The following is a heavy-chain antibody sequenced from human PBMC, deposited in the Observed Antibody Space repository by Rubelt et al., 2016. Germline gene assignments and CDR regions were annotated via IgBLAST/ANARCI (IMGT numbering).Heavy chain of an antibody. CDR2: INHSGST. Sequence: QVQLQQWGAGLLKPSETLSLTCAVYGGSFSGYYWSWIRQPPGKGLEWIGEINHSGSTNYNPSVNGRMTISVDTSKNQFSLKLSSVTAADTAVYYCARGRRGSSSWLGRDYYGMDVWGQGTTVTVSS. V-gene: IGHV4-34*01. D-gene: IGHD6-13*01. J-gene: IGHJ6*02. CDR1: GGSFSGYY. CDR3: ARGRRGSSSWLGRDYYGMDV.